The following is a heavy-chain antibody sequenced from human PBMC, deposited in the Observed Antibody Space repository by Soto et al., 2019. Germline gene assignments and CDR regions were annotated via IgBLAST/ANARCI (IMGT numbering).Heavy chain of an antibody. CDR1: GFTFSSYS. J-gene: IGHJ4*02. Sequence: EVQLVESGGGLVKPGGSLRLSCAASGFTFSSYSMNWVRQAPGKGLEWVSSISSSSSYIYYADSVKGRFTISRDNAKNSLYLQMNSLRAEDTAVYYCARDPPLHPDCGGDCYPEGVDYWGQGTLVTVSS. V-gene: IGHV3-21*01. CDR3: ARDPPLHPDCGGDCYPEGVDY. CDR2: ISSSSSYI. D-gene: IGHD2-21*01.